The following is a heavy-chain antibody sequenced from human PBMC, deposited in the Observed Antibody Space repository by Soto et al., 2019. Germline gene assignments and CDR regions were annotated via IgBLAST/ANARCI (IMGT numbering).Heavy chain of an antibody. Sequence: APVKVSCQASGYTFTHYGISRGRQAPGQGLEGVGWISAYNGNTNYAQKLQGRVTMTTDTSTSTAYMELMSLRSDDTAVYYCARVAIVVVPAASHYYYYYYMDVWGKGTTVTVSS. J-gene: IGHJ6*03. CDR3: ARVAIVVVPAASHYYYYYYMDV. D-gene: IGHD2-2*01. CDR1: GYTFTHYG. CDR2: ISAYNGNT. V-gene: IGHV1-18*01.